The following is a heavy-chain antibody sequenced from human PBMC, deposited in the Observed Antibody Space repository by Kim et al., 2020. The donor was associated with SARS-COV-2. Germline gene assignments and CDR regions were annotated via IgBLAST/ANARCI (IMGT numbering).Heavy chain of an antibody. CDR2: IYYSGST. Sequence: SETLSLTCTVSGGSISSSSYYWGWIRQPPGKGLEWIGSIYYSGSTYYNPSLKSRVTISVDTSKNQFSLKLSSVTAADTAVYYCARCQLLLNPNWFDPWGQGTLVTVSS. CDR1: GGSISSSSYY. V-gene: IGHV4-39*01. J-gene: IGHJ5*02. D-gene: IGHD2-15*01. CDR3: ARCQLLLNPNWFDP.